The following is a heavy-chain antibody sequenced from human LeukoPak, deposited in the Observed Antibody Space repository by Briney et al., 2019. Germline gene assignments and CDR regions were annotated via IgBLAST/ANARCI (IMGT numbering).Heavy chain of an antibody. CDR2: IYYSGST. CDR1: GGSISSGDYC. D-gene: IGHD4-17*01. J-gene: IGHJ3*02. V-gene: IGHV4-30-4*01. CDR3: AREALTTVTTGSFDI. Sequence: SETLSLTCTVSGGSISSGDYCWSWLRQPRGKGLEWIVYIYYSGSTYYNPSLKSRVTISVDTSKNQFSLKLSSVTAADTAVYYCAREALTTVTTGSFDIWGQGTMVTVSS.